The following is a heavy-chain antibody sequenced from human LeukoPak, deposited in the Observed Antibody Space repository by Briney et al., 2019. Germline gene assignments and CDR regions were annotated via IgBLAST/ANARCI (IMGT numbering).Heavy chain of an antibody. CDR3: AKDRPTPYFDY. CDR1: GFTFSSYG. V-gene: IGHV3-30*02. D-gene: IGHD4-11*01. Sequence: GGSLRLSCAASGFTFSSYGMHWVRQAPGKGLEWVTFTRSDGSTEYYADSVKGRFTISRDNSKNTLYLQMNSLRAEDTAVYYCAKDRPTPYFDYWGQGTLVTVSS. J-gene: IGHJ4*02. CDR2: TRSDGSTE.